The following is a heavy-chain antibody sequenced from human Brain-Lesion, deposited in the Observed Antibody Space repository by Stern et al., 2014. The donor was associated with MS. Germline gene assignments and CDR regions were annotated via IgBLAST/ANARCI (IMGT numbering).Heavy chain of an antibody. D-gene: IGHD3-3*01. CDR1: GYIFTGYY. V-gene: IGHV1-2*02. CDR3: ARDQRGITIFGVVTDYYYLGMDV. CDR2: INPNTGGP. Sequence: VQLVQSGAEVKKPGASVKVSCKTSGYIFTGYYIHWVRQAPGQGLEWIAWINPNTGGPTYAQKFQGRVTMSRDTSISTAYVELSSLTSDDTAVYYCARDQRGITIFGVVTDYYYLGMDVWGQGTTVTVSS. J-gene: IGHJ6*02.